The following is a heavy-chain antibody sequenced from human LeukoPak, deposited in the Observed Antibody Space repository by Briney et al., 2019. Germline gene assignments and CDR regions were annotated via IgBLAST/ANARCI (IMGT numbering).Heavy chain of an antibody. CDR1: GGSISSSSYY. CDR3: ARDSIIYDYVWGSYRYRGGIDY. CDR2: INHSGST. D-gene: IGHD3-16*02. Sequence: SETLSLTCTVAGGSISSSSYYWGWIRQPPGKGLEWIGEINHSGSTNYNPSLKSRVTISVDTSKNQFSLKLSSVTAADTAVYYCARDSIIYDYVWGSYRYRGGIDYWGQGTLVTVSS. V-gene: IGHV4-39*07. J-gene: IGHJ4*02.